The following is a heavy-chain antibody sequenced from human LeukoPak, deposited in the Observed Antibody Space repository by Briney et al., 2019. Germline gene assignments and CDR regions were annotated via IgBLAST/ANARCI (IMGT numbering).Heavy chain of an antibody. CDR2: ISGSGGST. CDR1: VFTFSNHA. Sequence: GGSLRLSCAASVFTFSNHAMSWVRQAPGKGLEWVSAISGSGGSTYYADSVKRRFTISRDNSKHTLSLQMSSLRAEDTAVYYCAKLPYSSAWYIDYWGQGTLVTVSS. D-gene: IGHD6-19*01. J-gene: IGHJ4*02. CDR3: AKLPYSSAWYIDY. V-gene: IGHV3-23*01.